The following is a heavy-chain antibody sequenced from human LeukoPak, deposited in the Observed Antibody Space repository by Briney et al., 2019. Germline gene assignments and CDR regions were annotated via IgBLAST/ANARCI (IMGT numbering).Heavy chain of an antibody. CDR2: INSDGSST. Sequence: PGGSLRLSCAASGFTFSSYWMHWVRQAPGKGLVWVSRINSDGSSTIYADSVKGRFTISRDNAKNTLYLQMNSLRAEDTAVYYCASIAARRPSDYWGQGTPVTVSS. J-gene: IGHJ4*02. CDR1: GFTFSSYW. D-gene: IGHD6-6*01. V-gene: IGHV3-74*01. CDR3: ASIAARRPSDY.